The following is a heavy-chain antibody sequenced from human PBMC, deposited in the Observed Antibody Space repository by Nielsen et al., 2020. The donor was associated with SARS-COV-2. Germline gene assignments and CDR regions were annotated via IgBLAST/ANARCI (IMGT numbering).Heavy chain of an antibody. D-gene: IGHD3-3*01. CDR2: ISESGGST. V-gene: IGHV3-23*01. CDR1: GFTFSSYG. Sequence: GESLKISCAASGFTFSSYGMHWVRQAPGQGLECVSTISESGGSTSYADSVKGRFTISRDNSNNTLYLQMNSLRAEDTAIYYCAKDLLEDWFAPWGQGTLVTVSS. CDR3: AKDLLEDWFAP. J-gene: IGHJ5*02.